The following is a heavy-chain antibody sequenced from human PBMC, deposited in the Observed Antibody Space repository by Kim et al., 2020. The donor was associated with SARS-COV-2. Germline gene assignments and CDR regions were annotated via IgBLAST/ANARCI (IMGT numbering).Heavy chain of an antibody. V-gene: IGHV1-2*02. CDR2: PNSGGT. CDR3: ARSWDV. Sequence: PNSGGTNYAQKFPGRVTMTRDTSISTAYMGLSRLGSDDTAVYYCARSWDVWGQGTTVTVSS. J-gene: IGHJ6*02.